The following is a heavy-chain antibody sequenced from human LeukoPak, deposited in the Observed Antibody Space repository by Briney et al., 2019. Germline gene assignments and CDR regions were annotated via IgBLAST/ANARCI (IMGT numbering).Heavy chain of an antibody. Sequence: GGSLRLSCAASGFTFSSYAMSWVRQAPGKGLEWVADISYDGSNKYYADSVKGRFTISRDNSKNTLYLQMNNLRAEDTAVYYCARHAGLVAAADGFDYWGQGTLVTVSS. J-gene: IGHJ4*02. CDR3: ARHAGLVAAADGFDY. D-gene: IGHD6-13*01. CDR2: ISYDGSNK. CDR1: GFTFSSYA. V-gene: IGHV3-30-3*01.